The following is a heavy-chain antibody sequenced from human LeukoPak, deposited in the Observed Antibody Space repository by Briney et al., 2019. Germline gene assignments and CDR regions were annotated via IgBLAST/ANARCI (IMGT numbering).Heavy chain of an antibody. J-gene: IGHJ4*02. CDR1: GYTFTGYY. D-gene: IGHD6-13*01. CDR2: INPNSGGT. V-gene: IGHV1-2*02. CDR3: ARSPYSSSWYDY. Sequence: ASVKVSCKASGYTFTGYYMHWVRQAPGQGLEWMGWINPNSGGTNYAQKFQGRVTMTRDTSISTAYMELSRLRSDDTAVYYCARSPYSSSWYDYWGQGTLVTVSS.